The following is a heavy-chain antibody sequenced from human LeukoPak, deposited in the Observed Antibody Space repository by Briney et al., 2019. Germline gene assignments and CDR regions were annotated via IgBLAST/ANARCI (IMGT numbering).Heavy chain of an antibody. V-gene: IGHV3-21*01. CDR2: ISSSSSYI. CDR3: AREGYYYGMDV. J-gene: IGHJ6*02. CDR1: GISFSSHG. Sequence: PGTSLRLSCAASGISFSSHGMHWVRQAPGKGLEWVSSISSSSSYIYYADSVKGRFTISRDNAKNSLYLQMNSLRAEDTAVYYCAREGYYYGMDVWGQGTTVTVSS.